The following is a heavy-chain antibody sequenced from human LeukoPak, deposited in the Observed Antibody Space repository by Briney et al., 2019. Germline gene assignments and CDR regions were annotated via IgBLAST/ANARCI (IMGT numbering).Heavy chain of an antibody. CDR2: INHSGST. Sequence: PSETLSLTCAVYGGSFSGYYWSWIRQPPGKGLEWIGEINHSGSTNYNPSLKSRVTISVDTSKNQFSLKLSSVTAADTAVHYCARGRGGSWYVNYYYYMDVWGKGTTVTVSS. V-gene: IGHV4-34*01. D-gene: IGHD6-13*01. CDR3: ARGRGGSWYVNYYYYMDV. CDR1: GGSFSGYY. J-gene: IGHJ6*03.